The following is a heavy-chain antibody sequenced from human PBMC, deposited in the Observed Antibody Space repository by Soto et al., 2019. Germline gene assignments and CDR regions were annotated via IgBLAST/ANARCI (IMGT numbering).Heavy chain of an antibody. V-gene: IGHV6-1*01. CDR2: TFYRSKWYN. Sequence: SQTLSLTCAISGESVSSNSAAWSWIRQSPSRGLERLGRTFYRSKWYNDYAVSVKGQITINPDTSKNQFSLQLNSVTPEDTAVYYCARARITMIVVAPGMYNWFDPWGQGTLVTVPS. J-gene: IGHJ5*02. CDR3: ARARITMIVVAPGMYNWFDP. CDR1: GESVSSNSAA. D-gene: IGHD3-22*01.